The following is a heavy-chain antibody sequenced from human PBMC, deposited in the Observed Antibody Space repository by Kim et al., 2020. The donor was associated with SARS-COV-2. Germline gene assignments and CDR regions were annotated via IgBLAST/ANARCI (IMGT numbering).Heavy chain of an antibody. V-gene: IGHV4-34*01. CDR1: GGSFSGYY. Sequence: SETLSLTCAVYGGSFSGYYWSWIRQPPGKGLEWIGEINHSGSTNYNPSLKSRVTISVDTSKNQFSLKLSSVTAADTAVYYCAGGGYDFWADYRFDPWGQGTLVTVSS. D-gene: IGHD3-3*01. CDR2: INHSGST. J-gene: IGHJ5*02. CDR3: AGGGYDFWADYRFDP.